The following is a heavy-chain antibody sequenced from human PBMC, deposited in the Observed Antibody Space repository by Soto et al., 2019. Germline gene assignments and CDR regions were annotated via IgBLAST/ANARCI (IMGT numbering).Heavy chain of an antibody. CDR1: GFTFSSYA. CDR2: ISGSGGST. CDR3: VKVAYDFWSGYMDV. J-gene: IGHJ6*03. Sequence: PGGSLRLSCAASGFTFSSYAMGWVRQAPGKGLEWVSAISGSGGSTYYADSVKGRFTISRDNSKNTLYLQMNSLRAEDTAVYYCVKVAYDFWSGYMDVWGKGTSVTVSS. V-gene: IGHV3-23*01. D-gene: IGHD3-3*01.